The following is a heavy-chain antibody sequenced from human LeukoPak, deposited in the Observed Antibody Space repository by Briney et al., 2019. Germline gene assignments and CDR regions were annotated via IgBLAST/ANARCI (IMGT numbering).Heavy chain of an antibody. CDR1: GGSISSSSYY. D-gene: IGHD5-18*01. J-gene: IGHJ4*02. CDR2: IYYSGST. V-gene: IGHV4-39*01. Sequence: KPSEILSLTCTVSGGSISSSSYYWGWIRQPPGKGLEWIGSIYYSGSTYYNPSLKSRVTISVDTSKNQFSLKLSSVTAADTAVYYCARQGYSYGYATLYDFDYWGQGTLVTVSS. CDR3: ARQGYSYGYATLYDFDY.